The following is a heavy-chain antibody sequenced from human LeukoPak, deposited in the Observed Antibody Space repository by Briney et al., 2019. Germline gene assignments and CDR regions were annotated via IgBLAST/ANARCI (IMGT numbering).Heavy chain of an antibody. CDR1: GASISISGYY. D-gene: IGHD1-26*01. V-gene: IGHV4-39*01. Sequence: KPSETLSLTCTVSGASISISGYYWGWIRQPPGQGLEWIGSIYYSGITYYSPSLMSRVTISVDTSKNQFSLKLSSVTAADTAVYYCARLGSSRGELPPADYWGQGSLVTVSS. J-gene: IGHJ4*02. CDR3: ARLGSSRGELPPADY. CDR2: IYYSGIT.